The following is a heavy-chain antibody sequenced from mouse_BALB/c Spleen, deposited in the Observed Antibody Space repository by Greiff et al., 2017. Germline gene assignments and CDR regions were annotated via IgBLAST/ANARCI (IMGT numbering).Heavy chain of an antibody. V-gene: IGHV5-6-3*01. CDR2: INSNGGST. Sequence: EVKLVESGGGLVQPGGSPKLSCAASGFTFSSYGMSWVRQTPDKRLELVATINSNGGSTYYPDSVKGRFTISRDNAKNTLYLQMSSLKSEDTAMYYCARDGYYVGAMDYWGQGTSVTVSS. CDR1: GFTFSSYG. CDR3: ARDGYYVGAMDY. J-gene: IGHJ4*01. D-gene: IGHD2-3*01.